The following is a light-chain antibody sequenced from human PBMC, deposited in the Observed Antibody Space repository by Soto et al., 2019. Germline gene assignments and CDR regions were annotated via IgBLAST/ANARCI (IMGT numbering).Light chain of an antibody. CDR3: QQYNIYST. Sequence: DIQMNKSPSTLSAYVGDRVTITCRASQSISSWLAWYQQKPGKAPKLLIYKASSLESGVPSRFSGSGSGTEFTLTIISLQPDDFATYYCQQYNIYSTFGQGTNVDIK. CDR1: QSISSW. J-gene: IGKJ1*01. V-gene: IGKV1-5*03. CDR2: KAS.